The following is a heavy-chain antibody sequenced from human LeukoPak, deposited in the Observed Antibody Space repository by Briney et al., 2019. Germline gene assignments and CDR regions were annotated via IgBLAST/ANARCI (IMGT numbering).Heavy chain of an antibody. CDR2: IYPGDSDT. Sequence: GESLKISCEGSGYSFTSYWIAWVRQMPGKGLEWMGIIYPGDSDTRYSPSFQGQVTISADKSISTAYLQWSSLKASDTAMYYCARRGITMVRGVTVNFDYWGQGTLVTVSS. D-gene: IGHD3-10*01. CDR1: GYSFTSYW. CDR3: ARRGITMVRGVTVNFDY. V-gene: IGHV5-51*01. J-gene: IGHJ4*02.